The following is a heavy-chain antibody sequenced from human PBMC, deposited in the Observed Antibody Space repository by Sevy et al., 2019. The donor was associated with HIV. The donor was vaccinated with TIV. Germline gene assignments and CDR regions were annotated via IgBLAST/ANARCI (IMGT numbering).Heavy chain of an antibody. J-gene: IGHJ6*02. Sequence: GGSLRLSCVASGFTFSDYWMTWVRQAPGKGLEWVASINRDGSEKYHADSVKGRFTISRHNVKKSLFLQMNSLGAEDTAVYYCARETWRYYGSGSYDYYGMDVWGQGTTVTVSS. D-gene: IGHD3-10*01. CDR2: INRDGSEK. CDR3: ARETWRYYGSGSYDYYGMDV. CDR1: GFTFSDYW. V-gene: IGHV3-7*01.